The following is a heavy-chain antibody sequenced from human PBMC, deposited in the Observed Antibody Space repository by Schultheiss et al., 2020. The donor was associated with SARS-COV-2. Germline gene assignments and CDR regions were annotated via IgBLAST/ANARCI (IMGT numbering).Heavy chain of an antibody. V-gene: IGHV4-4*02. CDR3: ARDRGGGWFDP. J-gene: IGHJ5*02. Sequence: SQTLSLTCGVSGGSISSNNWWSWVRQPPGKGLEWIGEIYHSGSTNYNPSLKSRVTISVDKSKNQFSLNLSSVTAADTAVYYCARDRGGGWFDPWGQGTLVTVSS. D-gene: IGHD3-10*01. CDR2: IYHSGST. CDR1: GGSISSNNW.